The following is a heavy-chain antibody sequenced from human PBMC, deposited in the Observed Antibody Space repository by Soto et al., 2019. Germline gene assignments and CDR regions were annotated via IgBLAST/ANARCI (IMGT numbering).Heavy chain of an antibody. CDR1: GFTFSSYA. J-gene: IGHJ6*02. Sequence: QVQLVESGGGVVQPGRSLRLSCAASGFTFSSYAMHWVRQAPGKGLEWVAVISYDGSNKYYADSVKGRFTISRDNSKNTLYLQMNGLRAEDTAVYYCARDHRSYYGYYGMDVWVQGPTVTVSS. V-gene: IGHV3-30-3*01. CDR2: ISYDGSNK. CDR3: ARDHRSYYGYYGMDV.